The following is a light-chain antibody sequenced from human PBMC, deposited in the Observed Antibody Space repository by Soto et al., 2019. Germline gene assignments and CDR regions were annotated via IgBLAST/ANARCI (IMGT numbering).Light chain of an antibody. Sequence: QSALTQPASVSGSPGQSITISCTGTSSDVGGYNLVSWYQQYPDKAPKLMIFDVNTRPPGVSNRFSGSKSGNTASLTISGLQAEYEADYYCSSYKSSSTLPYVFGTGTKLTVL. CDR1: SSDVGGYNL. CDR3: SSYKSSSTLPYV. J-gene: IGLJ1*01. V-gene: IGLV2-14*01. CDR2: DVN.